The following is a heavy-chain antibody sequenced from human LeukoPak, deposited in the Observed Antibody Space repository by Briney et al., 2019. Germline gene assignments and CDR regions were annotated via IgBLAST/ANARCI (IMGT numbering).Heavy chain of an antibody. J-gene: IGHJ4*02. CDR1: GGTFSSYT. D-gene: IGHD1-1*01. Sequence: GASVKVSCKASGGTFSSYTISWVRQAPGQGFEWMGRIIPILGIANYAQKFQGRVTITADKSTSTAYMELSSLRSEDTAVYYCARDAGTTRGHTIDYWGQGTLVTVSS. CDR2: IIPILGIA. V-gene: IGHV1-69*04. CDR3: ARDAGTTRGHTIDY.